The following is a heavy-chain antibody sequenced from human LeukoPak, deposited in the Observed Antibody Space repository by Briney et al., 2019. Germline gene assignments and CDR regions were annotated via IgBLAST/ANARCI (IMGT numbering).Heavy chain of an antibody. Sequence: PGRSLRLSCVGSGFIFSNYGMHWVRQAPGKGLEWVAVISYDGTNKFYEDSVKGRFTISRDSSKNTLYLQMNSLRAEDTAMYYCVKEVGIAVAGISFFDHWGQGTLVTVSS. J-gene: IGHJ4*02. CDR3: VKEVGIAVAGISFFDH. V-gene: IGHV3-30*18. CDR1: GFIFSNYG. D-gene: IGHD6-19*01. CDR2: ISYDGTNK.